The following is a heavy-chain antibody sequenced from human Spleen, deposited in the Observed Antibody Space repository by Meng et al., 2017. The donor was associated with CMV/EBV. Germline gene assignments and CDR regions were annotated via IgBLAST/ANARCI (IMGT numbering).Heavy chain of an antibody. CDR1: GFTFSSYA. Sequence: GGSLRLSCAASGFTFSSYAMSWVRQAPGKGLEWVSGISGSGGSTYYADSVKGRFTISRDNSKNTLYLQMNSLRAEDTAVYYCARGASHPFTVTTNYGMDVWGQGTTVTVSS. CDR3: ARGASHPFTVTTNYGMDV. V-gene: IGHV3-23*01. J-gene: IGHJ6*02. D-gene: IGHD4-17*01. CDR2: ISGSGGST.